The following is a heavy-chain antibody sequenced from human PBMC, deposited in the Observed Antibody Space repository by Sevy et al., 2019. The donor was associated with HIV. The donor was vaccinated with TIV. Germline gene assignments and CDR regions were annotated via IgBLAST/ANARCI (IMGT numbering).Heavy chain of an antibody. Sequence: GGSLRLSCAASGFTFSSHSMNWVRQTPGKGLEWISYISGTGNTIYYADSVKGRFTISRDNAKNSLYLQLKSLRDEDTAIYYCARVPPYYDSNVSDFWRQGSLVTVSS. D-gene: IGHD3-22*01. CDR2: ISGTGNTI. J-gene: IGHJ4*02. CDR3: ARVPPYYDSNVSDF. CDR1: GFTFSSHS. V-gene: IGHV3-48*02.